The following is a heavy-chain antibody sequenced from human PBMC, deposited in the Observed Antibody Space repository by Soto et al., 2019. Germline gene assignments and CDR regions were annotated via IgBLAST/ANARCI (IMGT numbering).Heavy chain of an antibody. CDR1: GGTFSSYT. CDR2: IIPILGIA. Sequence: QVPLVQSGAEVKKPGSSVKVSCKASGGTFSSYTISWVRQAPGQGLEWMGRIIPILGIANYAQKFQGRVPITADKSTGTAYKELRSPGPEATAVYYCAGARVEMATIKDYYYYGMDVWGQGTTVTVSS. J-gene: IGHJ6*02. V-gene: IGHV1-69*02. D-gene: IGHD5-12*01. CDR3: AGARVEMATIKDYYYYGMDV.